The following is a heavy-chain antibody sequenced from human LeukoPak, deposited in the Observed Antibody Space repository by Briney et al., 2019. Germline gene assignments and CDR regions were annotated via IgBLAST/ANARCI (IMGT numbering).Heavy chain of an antibody. CDR3: ARARSSITIFGVVIMSLGMDV. V-gene: IGHV1-46*01. CDR1: GYTFTSYY. CDR2: INPSGGST. Sequence: ASVKVSCKASGYTFTSYYMHWVRQAPGQGLEWMGIINPSGGSTSYAQKFQGRVTMTRDTSTSTVYMELSSLRSEDTAVYYCARARSSITIFGVVIMSLGMDVWGQGTTVTVSS. D-gene: IGHD3-3*01. J-gene: IGHJ6*02.